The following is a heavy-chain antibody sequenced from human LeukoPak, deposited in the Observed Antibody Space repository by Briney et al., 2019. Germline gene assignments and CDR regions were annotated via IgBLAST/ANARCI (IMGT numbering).Heavy chain of an antibody. CDR1: GFKFSSYA. CDR3: TKANDFWSGVFDY. CDR2: ISGSCGGT. V-gene: IGHV3-23*01. Sequence: GGSLRLSCAASGFKFSSYAMSWGRQPPVYGLDRFSTISGSCGGTDYADSVKGRFTIARETSNNALYLQMNSLRADDTALYYCTKANDFWSGVFDYWGQGTLVNV. J-gene: IGHJ4*01. D-gene: IGHD3-3*01.